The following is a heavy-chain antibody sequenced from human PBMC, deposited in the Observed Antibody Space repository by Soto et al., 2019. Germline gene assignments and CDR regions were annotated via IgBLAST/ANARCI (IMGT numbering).Heavy chain of an antibody. CDR3: AKDRAFGDSENIFDY. J-gene: IGHJ4*02. Sequence: QVQLVESGGGVVQPGRSLRLSCAASGFTFSSYGMHWVRQAPGKGLEWVAVISYDGSNKYYADSVKGRFTISRDNSKNTLYLQMNSLRAEDTAVYYCAKDRAFGDSENIFDYWGQGTLVTVSS. CDR2: ISYDGSNK. V-gene: IGHV3-30*18. D-gene: IGHD2-21*01. CDR1: GFTFSSYG.